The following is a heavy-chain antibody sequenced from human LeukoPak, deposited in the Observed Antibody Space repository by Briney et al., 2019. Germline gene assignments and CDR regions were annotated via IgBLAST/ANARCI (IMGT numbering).Heavy chain of an antibody. CDR3: ARDLTIFGVVIRDFDY. CDR1: GFTFDDYG. CDR2: INWNGGST. J-gene: IGHJ4*02. V-gene: IGHV3-20*04. D-gene: IGHD3-3*01. Sequence: GGSLRLSSAASGFTFDDYGMSWVRQAPGKGLEWVSGINWNGGSTGYADSVKGRFTISRDNARNSLYLQMNSLRAEDTALYYCARDLTIFGVVIRDFDYWGQGTLVTVSS.